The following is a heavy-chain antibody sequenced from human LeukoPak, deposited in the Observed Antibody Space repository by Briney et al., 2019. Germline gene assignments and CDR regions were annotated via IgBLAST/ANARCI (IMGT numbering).Heavy chain of an antibody. V-gene: IGHV3-23*01. Sequence: GGSLRISCAASGFTFRSYAMTWVRQAPGKGPEWVSAISSSGGSTYYADSVRGRFTISRDRSKNTLFLQMNSLRAEDTAVYYCAKDQGDDSSGYYPPGYYGLDVGGQGTTVTVPS. D-gene: IGHD3-22*01. J-gene: IGHJ6*02. CDR1: GFTFRSYA. CDR3: AKDQGDDSSGYYPPGYYGLDV. CDR2: ISSSGGST.